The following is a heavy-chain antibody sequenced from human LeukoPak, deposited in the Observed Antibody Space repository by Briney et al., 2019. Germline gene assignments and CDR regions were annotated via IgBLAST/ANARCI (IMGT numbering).Heavy chain of an antibody. CDR2: VYYSGST. J-gene: IGHJ4*02. V-gene: IGHV4-39*07. Sequence: SETLSLTCTVSGGSISSSSSYWGWIRQPPGKGLKWIGTVYYSGSTYYNPSLKSRVNISVDTSKNQFSLKLSSVTAADTAVYYCARDTGPSGTAFDYWGQGTLVTVSS. CDR3: ARDTGPSGTAFDY. D-gene: IGHD2-2*01. CDR1: GGSISSSSSY.